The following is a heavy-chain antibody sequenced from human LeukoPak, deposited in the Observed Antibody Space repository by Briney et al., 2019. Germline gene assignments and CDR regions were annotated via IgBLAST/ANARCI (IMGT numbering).Heavy chain of an antibody. Sequence: ASVKVSCKASGYTFTGYYMHWVRQAPGQGLEWMGWINPNSGGTNYAQKFQGRVTMTRDTSISTAYMELSRLRSDDTAVYYCARYTVTSKALDYWGQGTLVTVSS. CDR2: INPNSGGT. V-gene: IGHV1-2*02. CDR1: GYTFTGYY. J-gene: IGHJ4*02. CDR3: ARYTVTSKALDY. D-gene: IGHD4-17*01.